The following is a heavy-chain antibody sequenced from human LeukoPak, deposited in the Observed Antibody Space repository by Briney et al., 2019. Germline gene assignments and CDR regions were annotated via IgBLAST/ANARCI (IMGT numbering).Heavy chain of an antibody. CDR2: IYNDGST. V-gene: IGHV3-53*01. CDR3: ARDALMGATGY. D-gene: IGHD1-26*01. CDR1: GFSVNNIY. J-gene: IGHJ4*02. Sequence: GGSLRLSCAASGFSVNNIYMSWVRQAPGKGLEWVSFIYNDGSTYYADSVKGRFTNSRDNSKNTLYLQMNSLRAEDTAVYYCARDALMGATGYWGQGTLVTVPS.